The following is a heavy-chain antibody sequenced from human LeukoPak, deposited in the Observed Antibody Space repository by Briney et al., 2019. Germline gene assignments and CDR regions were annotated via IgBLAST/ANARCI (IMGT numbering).Heavy chain of an antibody. Sequence: GGSLRLSCAASGFTFSSYAMHWVRQAPGKGLEWVAVISYDGSNKYYADSVKGRFTISRDNSKNTLYLQMNSLIAEDTAVYYCARDFRSTYYYDSSGYGDYYYYGMDVWGQGTTVTVSS. CDR1: GFTFSSYA. CDR2: ISYDGSNK. V-gene: IGHV3-30-3*01. D-gene: IGHD3-22*01. CDR3: ARDFRSTYYYDSSGYGDYYYYGMDV. J-gene: IGHJ6*02.